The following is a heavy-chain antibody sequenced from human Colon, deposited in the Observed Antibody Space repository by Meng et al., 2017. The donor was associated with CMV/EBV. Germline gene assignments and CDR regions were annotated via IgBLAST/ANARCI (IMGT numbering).Heavy chain of an antibody. CDR3: AKHDTKYGYGSYYFEY. V-gene: IGHV3-23*01. Sequence: VGSLRLSCAASGFTFSNYGMSWVRQAPGKGLEWVSVISGNGGSTYYGDSVKGRFTISRDNSNNTLYPQMRSLRAEDTAVYYCAKHDTKYGYGSYYFEYWG. CDR1: GFTFSNYG. J-gene: IGHJ4*01. D-gene: IGHD5-18*01. CDR2: ISGNGGST.